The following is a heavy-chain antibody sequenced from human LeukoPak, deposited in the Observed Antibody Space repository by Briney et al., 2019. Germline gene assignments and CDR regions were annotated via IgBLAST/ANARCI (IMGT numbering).Heavy chain of an antibody. CDR2: FDPEDGET. D-gene: IGHD1-26*01. V-gene: IGHV1-24*01. CDR3: ATTRWELLRLDY. Sequence: ASVKVSCKVSGYTLTELSMHWVRQAPGKGLEWMGGFDPEDGETIYAQKFQGRVTMTEDTSTDTAYMGLSSLRSEDTAVYYCATTRWELLRLDYWGQGTLVTVSS. CDR1: GYTLTELS. J-gene: IGHJ4*02.